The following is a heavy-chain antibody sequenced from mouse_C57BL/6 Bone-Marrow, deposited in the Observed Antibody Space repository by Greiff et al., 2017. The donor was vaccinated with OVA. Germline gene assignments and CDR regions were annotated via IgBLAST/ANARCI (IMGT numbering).Heavy chain of an antibody. V-gene: IGHV1-15*01. D-gene: IGHD2-1*01. Sequence: VQLQQSGAELVRPGASVTLSCKASGYTFTDYEMHWVKQTPVHGLEWIGAIDPETGGTDYNQKFKGKAILTADKSSSTAYMELRSLTSEDSAVYYCTRHYYGNYVGNYYAMDYWGQGTSVTVSS. CDR2: IDPETGGT. J-gene: IGHJ4*01. CDR3: TRHYYGNYVGNYYAMDY. CDR1: GYTFTDYE.